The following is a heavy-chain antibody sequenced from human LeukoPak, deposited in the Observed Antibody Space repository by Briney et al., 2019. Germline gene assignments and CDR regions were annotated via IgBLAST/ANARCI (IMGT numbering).Heavy chain of an antibody. Sequence: GRSLRLSCAASGFTFDDYAMHWVRQAPGKGLEWVSGISWNSGSIGYADSVKGRFTISRDNAKNSLYLQMNSLRAEDTALYYCTRDFVSRAVAGTIVGNWGQGTLVTVSS. J-gene: IGHJ4*02. CDR2: ISWNSGSI. CDR3: TRDFVSRAVAGTIVGN. CDR1: GFTFDDYA. D-gene: IGHD6-19*01. V-gene: IGHV3-9*01.